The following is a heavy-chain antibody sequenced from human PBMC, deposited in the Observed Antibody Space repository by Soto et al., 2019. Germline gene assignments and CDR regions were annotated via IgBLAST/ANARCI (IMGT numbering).Heavy chain of an antibody. D-gene: IGHD3-10*01. CDR3: SRVDPGETSPFDH. V-gene: IGHV1-46*03. CDR2: INPFDGSR. J-gene: IGHJ4*02. Sequence: GASVKVSCKASGYIFTSYYIHWVRQAPGQGLEWMGWINPFDGSRMFAQSFQGRVTMTRDTSTSTVYMEGSSLRSEDTAVYYCSRVDPGETSPFDHWGQGTLVTVSS. CDR1: GYIFTSYY.